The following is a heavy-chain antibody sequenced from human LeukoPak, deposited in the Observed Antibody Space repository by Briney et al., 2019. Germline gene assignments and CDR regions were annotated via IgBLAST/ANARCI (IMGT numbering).Heavy chain of an antibody. CDR2: INSDGSST. Sequence: GGSLRLSCAPSGFTFRSYWMHWVRQAPGKGLVWVSRINSDGSSTSYADSVKGRFTISRDNAKNTLYLQMNSLRAEDTAVYHCARDRGGSAFDILGQGTMVTVSS. CDR1: GFTFRSYW. D-gene: IGHD3-10*01. J-gene: IGHJ3*02. CDR3: ARDRGGSAFDI. V-gene: IGHV3-74*01.